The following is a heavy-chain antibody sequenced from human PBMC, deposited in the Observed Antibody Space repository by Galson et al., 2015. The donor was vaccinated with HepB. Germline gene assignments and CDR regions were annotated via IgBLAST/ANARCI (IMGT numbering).Heavy chain of an antibody. J-gene: IGHJ4*02. D-gene: IGHD3-22*01. CDR2: IIPLFGSA. CDR1: GVTFSSYA. V-gene: IGHV1-69*13. Sequence: SVKVSCKASGVTFSSYAISWLRQAPGQGLEWMGGIIPLFGSANYAQKLQGRVTITADESTSTTHMVLSSLRFEDTALYYCARQFDTSGYYAYWGQGTLVTVSS. CDR3: ARQFDTSGYYAY.